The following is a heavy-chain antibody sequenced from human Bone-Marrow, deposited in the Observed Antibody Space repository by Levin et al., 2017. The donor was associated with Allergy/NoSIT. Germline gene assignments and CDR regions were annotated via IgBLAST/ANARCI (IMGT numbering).Heavy chain of an antibody. CDR3: ARTYSSGWNFDY. V-gene: IGHV3-23*01. D-gene: IGHD6-19*01. CDR1: GFTFSSYA. J-gene: IGHJ4*02. CDR2: ISGSGGST. Sequence: GGSLRLSCAASGFTFSSYAMSWVRQAPGKGLEWVSAISGSGGSTYYADSVKGRFTISRDNSKNTLYLQMNSLRAEDTALYYCARTYSSGWNFDYWGQGTLVTVSS.